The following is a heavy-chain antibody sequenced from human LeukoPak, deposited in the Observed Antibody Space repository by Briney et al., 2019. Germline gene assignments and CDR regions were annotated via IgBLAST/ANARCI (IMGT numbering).Heavy chain of an antibody. V-gene: IGHV1-18*01. CDR2: ISAYNGNT. CDR3: ARVRIPYSSRPYYYYMDV. J-gene: IGHJ6*03. D-gene: IGHD6-13*01. Sequence: GASVKVSCKASGYTFTSYGISWVRQAPGQGLEWMGWISAYNGNTNYAQKLQGRVTMTTDTSTSTAYMELRSLRSDDTAVYYCARVRIPYSSRPYYYYMDVWGKGTTVTVSS. CDR1: GYTFTSYG.